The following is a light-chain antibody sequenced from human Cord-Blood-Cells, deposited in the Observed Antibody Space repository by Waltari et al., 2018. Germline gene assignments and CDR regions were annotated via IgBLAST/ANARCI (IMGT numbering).Light chain of an antibody. CDR2: DAS. Sequence: DIEMTQSPFPQSASVGVRGTITSQASQDISNYLNWYQQKPGKAPKLLIYDASNLETEVPSRFSGSGSGTDFTFTISSLQPEDIATYYCQQYDNLPLTFGGGTKVEIK. J-gene: IGKJ4*01. V-gene: IGKV1-33*01. CDR1: QDISNY. CDR3: QQYDNLPLT.